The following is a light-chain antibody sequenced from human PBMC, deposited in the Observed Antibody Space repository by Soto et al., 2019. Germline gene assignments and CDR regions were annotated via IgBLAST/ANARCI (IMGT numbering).Light chain of an antibody. CDR1: QSVLYSSNNKNS. J-gene: IGKJ3*01. CDR2: WAS. CDR3: QQYYSTLLFT. Sequence: DIVMTQSPDSLAVSLGERATINCKSSQSVLYSSNNKNSVAWYQQKPGQPPQLLIYWASTRESGVPDRFSGSESGTDFTLTISSLQAEDVAVYYCQQYYSTLLFTFGPGTKVDIK. V-gene: IGKV4-1*01.